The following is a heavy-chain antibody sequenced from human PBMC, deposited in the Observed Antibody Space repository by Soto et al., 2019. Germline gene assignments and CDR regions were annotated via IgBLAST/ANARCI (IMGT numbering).Heavy chain of an antibody. Sequence: QVQLQESGPGLVKPSQTLSLTCTVSGGSISSGDYYWSWIRQPPGKGLEWIGYIYYSGSTYYNPSLKCRVTISEDTSKNQVSLKLSSVTAADTAVYYCARGTVDRWYFQHWARAPWSPSPQ. V-gene: IGHV4-30-4*01. CDR2: IYYSGST. J-gene: IGHJ1*01. CDR1: GGSISSGDYY. CDR3: ARGTVDRWYFQH. D-gene: IGHD2-15*01.